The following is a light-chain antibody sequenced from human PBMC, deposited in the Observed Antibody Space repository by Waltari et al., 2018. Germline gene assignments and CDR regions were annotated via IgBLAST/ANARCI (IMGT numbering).Light chain of an antibody. J-gene: IGKJ1*01. CDR1: QSVLYNSNNKNY. Sequence: DIVMTQSPDSLTVSLGERATINCKSNQSVLYNSNNKNYVAWYQQKPGQPPTLLIYWASTRQSGVPDRFSGSGSGTDFTLTISSLQAEDVAVYHCQQYYTNPRTFGQGTKVEIK. CDR2: WAS. V-gene: IGKV4-1*01. CDR3: QQYYTNPRT.